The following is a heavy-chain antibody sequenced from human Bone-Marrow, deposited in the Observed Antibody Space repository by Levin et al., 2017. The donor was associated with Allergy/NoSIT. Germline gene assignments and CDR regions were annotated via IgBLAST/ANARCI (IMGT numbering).Heavy chain of an antibody. CDR2: INPNSGGT. CDR3: ARKVVVPAAIPGWFDP. D-gene: IGHD2-2*02. Sequence: ASVKVSCKASGYTFTGYYMHWVRQAPGQGLEWMGWINPNSGGTNYAQKFQGRVTMTRDTSISTAYMELSRLRSDDTAVYYCARKVVVPAAIPGWFDPWGQGTLVTVSS. CDR1: GYTFTGYY. V-gene: IGHV1-2*02. J-gene: IGHJ5*02.